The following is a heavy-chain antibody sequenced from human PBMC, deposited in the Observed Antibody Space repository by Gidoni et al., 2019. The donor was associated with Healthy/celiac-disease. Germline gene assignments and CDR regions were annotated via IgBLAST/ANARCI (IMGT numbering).Heavy chain of an antibody. J-gene: IGHJ4*02. CDR2: ISGSGGST. Sequence: EVQLLESGGGLVQPGGSLRLSCAASGFTFSSYAMSWVRPAPGTGLVWVSAISGSGGSTYYADSVKGRFTISRDNSKNTLYLQMNSLRAEDTAVYYCAKDHLGSGWYWFDYWGQGTLVTVSS. V-gene: IGHV3-23*01. D-gene: IGHD6-19*01. CDR1: GFTFSSYA. CDR3: AKDHLGSGWYWFDY.